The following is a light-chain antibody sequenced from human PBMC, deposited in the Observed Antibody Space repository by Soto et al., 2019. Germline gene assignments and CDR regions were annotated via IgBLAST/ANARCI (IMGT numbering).Light chain of an antibody. CDR3: AAWDDSLNGVV. J-gene: IGLJ2*01. CDR1: SSNIGSNT. CDR2: SNN. Sequence: QSVLTQPPSTSGTPGQMVTISCSGSSSNIGSNTVNWYQQLPGTAPKLLIYSNNHRPSGVPDRFSGSKSGTSASLAISGLQSEDESDYYCAAWDDSLNGVVFGGGTKVTVL. V-gene: IGLV1-44*01.